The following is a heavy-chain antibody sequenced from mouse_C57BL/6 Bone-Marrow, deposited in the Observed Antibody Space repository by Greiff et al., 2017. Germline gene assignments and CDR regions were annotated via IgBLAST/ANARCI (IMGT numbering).Heavy chain of an antibody. CDR3: SREVYGSSPYYAMDY. D-gene: IGHD1-1*01. CDR1: GYTFTSYW. J-gene: IGHJ4*01. Sequence: QVKLQQPGAELVKPGASVKLSCKASGYTFTSYWMQWVKQRPGQGLEWIGEIDPSDSYTNYNQKFKGKATLTVDTSSSKAYMQLSSLTSEYSAVYYCSREVYGSSPYYAMDYWGQGTSVTVSS. CDR2: IDPSDSYT. V-gene: IGHV1-50*01.